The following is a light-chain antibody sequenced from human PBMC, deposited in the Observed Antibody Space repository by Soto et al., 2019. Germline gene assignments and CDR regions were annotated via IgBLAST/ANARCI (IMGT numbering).Light chain of an antibody. CDR3: SSYTSNTTVI. CDR2: EVS. V-gene: IGLV2-14*01. J-gene: IGLJ2*01. Sequence: QAVVTQPASVSGSPGQSITISCTGTSSDVGSYDYVSWYLHHPGKAPKLIIYEVSNRPSGVSNRFSGSKSGNTASLTISGLQAEDEADYYCSSYTSNTTVIFGGGTKVTVL. CDR1: SSDVGSYDY.